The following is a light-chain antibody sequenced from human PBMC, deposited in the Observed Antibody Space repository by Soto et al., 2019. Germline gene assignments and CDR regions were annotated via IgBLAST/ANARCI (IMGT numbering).Light chain of an antibody. CDR3: QQSYSTSWT. V-gene: IGKV1-39*01. CDR1: QTISSF. CDR2: AAS. J-gene: IGKJ1*01. Sequence: DIQMTQSPSSLSASVGDRVTITCRASQTISSFLNWYQMKPGKAPKLLIYAASSLQSGVPSRFSGSGSGTDFTLTISSLQLEDFATYYCQQSYSTSWTFGQGTKVEIK.